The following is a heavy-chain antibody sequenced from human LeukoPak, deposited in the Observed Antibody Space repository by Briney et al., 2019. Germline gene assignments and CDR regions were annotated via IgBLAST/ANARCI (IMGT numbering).Heavy chain of an antibody. CDR1: GFTFTSYA. D-gene: IGHD6-13*01. CDR3: AKDRLAAGTPRWFDP. Sequence: GGSLRLSCAASGFTFTSYAMSWVRQAPGKGLEWVSAISGSGGSTYYADSVKGRFTISRDSSKNTLYLQMNSLRAEDTAVYYCAKDRLAAGTPRWFDPWGQGTLVTVSS. V-gene: IGHV3-23*01. J-gene: IGHJ5*02. CDR2: ISGSGGST.